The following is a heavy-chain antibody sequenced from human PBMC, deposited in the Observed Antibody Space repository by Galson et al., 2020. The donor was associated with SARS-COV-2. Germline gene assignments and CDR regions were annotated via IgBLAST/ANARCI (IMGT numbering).Heavy chain of an antibody. J-gene: IGHJ6*03. CDR2: ISAYNGNT. CDR3: ARDRLLGYCSSNSCYGDYYYYMDV. Sequence: ASVKVSCKASGYTFTSYGISWVRQAPGQGLEWMGWISAYNGNTNYAQKLQGRVTMTTDTSTSTAYMELRSLRSDDTAVYYCARDRLLGYCSSNSCYGDYYYYMDVWGKGTTVTISS. V-gene: IGHV1-18*01. D-gene: IGHD2-2*01. CDR1: GYTFTSYG.